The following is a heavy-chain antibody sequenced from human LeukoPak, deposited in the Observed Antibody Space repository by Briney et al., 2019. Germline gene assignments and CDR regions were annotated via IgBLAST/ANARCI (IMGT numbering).Heavy chain of an antibody. D-gene: IGHD3-22*01. Sequence: PSETLSLTCTVSGGSISTYYWSWIRQPPGKGLEWIGYIHSSGSTNYNPSLKSRVTISVDTSKKQFSLKLNSVTAADTAVYYCARVGNSGHYEIGYWGQGTLVTVSS. CDR3: ARVGNSGHYEIGY. CDR2: IHSSGST. CDR1: GGSISTYY. J-gene: IGHJ4*02. V-gene: IGHV4-59*01.